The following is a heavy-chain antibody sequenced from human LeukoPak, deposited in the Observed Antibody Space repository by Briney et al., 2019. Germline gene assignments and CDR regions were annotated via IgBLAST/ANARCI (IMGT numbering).Heavy chain of an antibody. V-gene: IGHV4-34*01. CDR2: INHSGST. CDR1: GGSTSSYY. D-gene: IGHD3-9*01. Sequence: SETLSLTCTVSGGSTSSYYWSWIRQPPGKGLEWIGEINHSGSTNYNPSLKSRVTISVDTSKNQFSLKLSSVTAADTAVYYCASLSPILTGPYLNWGQGTLVTVSS. CDR3: ASLSPILTGPYLN. J-gene: IGHJ4*02.